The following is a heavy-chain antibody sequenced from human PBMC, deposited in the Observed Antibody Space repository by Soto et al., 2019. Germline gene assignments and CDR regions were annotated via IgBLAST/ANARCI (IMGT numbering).Heavy chain of an antibody. CDR2: ISSGAST. CDR1: GFTASSNY. CDR3: ARDAMDTAMARYYCGMDV. D-gene: IGHD5-18*01. V-gene: IGHV3-53*01. J-gene: IGHJ6*02. Sequence: GGSLRLSCAASGFTASSNYMSCVRQSLGKGPQLGSVISSGASTYYADSVKGRFTISRYNSKNPLYLQMNSLRAEDKAVYYCARDAMDTAMARYYCGMDVWRQGHTVTASS.